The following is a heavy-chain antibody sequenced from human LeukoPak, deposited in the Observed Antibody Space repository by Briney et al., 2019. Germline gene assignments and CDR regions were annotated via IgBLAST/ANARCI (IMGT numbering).Heavy chain of an antibody. D-gene: IGHD3-10*01. CDR3: AKDSAAMVRGVIRYYYYYMDV. CDR1: GFIFSSHG. J-gene: IGHJ6*03. CDR2: MSGSGGNT. Sequence: PGGTLRLSCAASGFIFSSHGMSWVRQAPGKGLEWVSAMSGSGGNTNYADSVEGRFTISRDNSKNTLYLQMNSLRAEDTAVYYCAKDSAAMVRGVIRYYYYYMDVWGKGTTVTISS. V-gene: IGHV3-23*01.